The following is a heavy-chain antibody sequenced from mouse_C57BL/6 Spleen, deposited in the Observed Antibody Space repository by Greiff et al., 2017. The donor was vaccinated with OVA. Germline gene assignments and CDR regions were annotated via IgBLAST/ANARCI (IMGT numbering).Heavy chain of an antibody. CDR2: INPSSGYT. Sequence: QVQLKQSGAELARPGASVKMSCKASGYTFTSYTMHWVKQRPGQGLEWIGYINPSSGYTKYNQKFKDKATLTADKSSSTAYMQLSSLTSEDSAVYYCARSSTTVVADYWGQGTTLTVSS. V-gene: IGHV1-4*01. CDR3: ARSSTTVVADY. CDR1: GYTFTSYT. J-gene: IGHJ2*01. D-gene: IGHD1-1*01.